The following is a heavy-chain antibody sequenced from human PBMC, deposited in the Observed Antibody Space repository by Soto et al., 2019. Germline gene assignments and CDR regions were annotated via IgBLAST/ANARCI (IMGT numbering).Heavy chain of an antibody. D-gene: IGHD2-21*02. V-gene: IGHV4-61*01. CDR1: GGSVSSGSYY. CDR3: ARVGRGDPYFDY. CDR2: IYYSGST. Sequence: SETLSLTCTVSGGSVSSGSYYWSWIRQSPGKGLEWIGYIYYSGSTNYNPSLKSRVTISVDTSKNQFSLKLSSVTAADTAVYYCARVGRGDPYFDYWGQGTLVTVSS. J-gene: IGHJ4*02.